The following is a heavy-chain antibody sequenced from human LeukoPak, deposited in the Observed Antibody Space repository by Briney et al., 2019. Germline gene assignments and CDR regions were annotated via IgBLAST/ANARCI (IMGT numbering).Heavy chain of an antibody. CDR1: GGSISNYY. V-gene: IGHV4-59*01. D-gene: IGHD4-17*01. CDR3: ARGQDLTTVTSRSVFGIDY. Sequence: TLSLTCTVSGGSISNYYWSWIRQPPGKGLEWIGYIYYSGSTNYNPSLKSRVTISVDTSKNQFSLKLSSVTAADTAVYFCARGQDLTTVTSRSVFGIDYWGQGTLVTVSS. CDR2: IYYSGST. J-gene: IGHJ4*02.